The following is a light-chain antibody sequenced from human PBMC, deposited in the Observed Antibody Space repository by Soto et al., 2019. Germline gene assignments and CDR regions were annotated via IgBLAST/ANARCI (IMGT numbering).Light chain of an antibody. CDR1: QSVSSN. V-gene: IGKV3D-15*01. CDR2: GAS. CDR3: QQYNNCTPYT. Sequence: EIVMTQSPATLSVSPGERATLSFRSSQSVSSNLAWYQHKPGQAPRLLIYGASTRATGIPARFSGSGSGTEFTLTISSLQSEYFAVYYCQQYNNCTPYTFGQGTKLEIK. J-gene: IGKJ2*01.